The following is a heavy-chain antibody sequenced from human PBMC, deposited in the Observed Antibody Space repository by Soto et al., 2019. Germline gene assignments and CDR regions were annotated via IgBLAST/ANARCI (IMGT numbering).Heavy chain of an antibody. CDR1: GYTFTSYG. D-gene: IGHD3-3*01. CDR3: ARVYDFWSGYSNPFDY. CDR2: NSVYNGNT. Sequence: ASVKVSCKASGYTFTSYGISWVRQAPGQRLERMRWNSVYNGNTNYAQKLQGRVTMTTDTSTNTAYMELSSLRSDDTAVYYCARVYDFWSGYSNPFDYWGQGTLVTVS. J-gene: IGHJ4*02. V-gene: IGHV1-18*01.